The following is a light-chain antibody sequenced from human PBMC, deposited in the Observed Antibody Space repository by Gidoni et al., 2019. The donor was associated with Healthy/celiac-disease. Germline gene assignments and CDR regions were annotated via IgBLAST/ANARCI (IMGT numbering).Light chain of an antibody. J-gene: IGKJ4*01. CDR2: DAS. Sequence: IVLTQSPATLSLSPGERATLSCRASQSVSSYLAWYQQKPGQAPRLLIYDASNRATGIPARFSGSGSGTDFTLTISSLEPEDFAVYYCQQRSNWPGTFGGXTKVEIK. CDR1: QSVSSY. V-gene: IGKV3-11*01. CDR3: QQRSNWPGT.